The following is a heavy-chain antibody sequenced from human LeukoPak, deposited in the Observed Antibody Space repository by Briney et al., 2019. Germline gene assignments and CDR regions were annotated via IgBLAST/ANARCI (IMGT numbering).Heavy chain of an antibody. J-gene: IGHJ5*01. CDR3: ARDYDS. Sequence: ASVKVSCKASGYIFTNYNPHWVRQAPGQGLEYMGWINTNTGETKYAQKFQGRVTMTRDTSISIAYMEVNRLTSDDTAMFYCARDYDSWGQGTLVTVSS. CDR1: GYIFTNYN. V-gene: IGHV1-2*02. CDR2: INTNTGET.